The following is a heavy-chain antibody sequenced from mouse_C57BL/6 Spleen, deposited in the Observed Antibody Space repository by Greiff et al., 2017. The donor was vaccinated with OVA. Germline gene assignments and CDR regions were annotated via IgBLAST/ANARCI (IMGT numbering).Heavy chain of an antibody. J-gene: IGHJ2*01. D-gene: IGHD1-1*01. CDR3: ARNSGSSYQDFDY. Sequence: EVQLQQSGPVLVKPGASVKMSCKASGYTFTDYYMNWVKQSHGKSLEWIGVINPYNGGTSYNQKFKGKATLTVDKSSSTAYMELNSLTSEDSAVYYCARNSGSSYQDFDYWGQGTTLTVSS. CDR2: INPYNGGT. CDR1: GYTFTDYY. V-gene: IGHV1-19*01.